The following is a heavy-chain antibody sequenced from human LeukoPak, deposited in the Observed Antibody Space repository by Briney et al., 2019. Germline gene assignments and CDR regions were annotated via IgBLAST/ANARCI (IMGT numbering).Heavy chain of an antibody. D-gene: IGHD3-3*01. CDR3: SRDRYSDFWSGYYIGDF. J-gene: IGHJ4*02. CDR2: IIPIFGTA. V-gene: IGHV1-69*13. CDR1: GGTFSSYA. Sequence: GASVKVSCKASGGTFSSYAISWVRQAPGQGLEWMGGIIPIFGTANYAQKFQGRVTITADESTSTAYMELSSLRAEDTAVYYCSRDRYSDFWSGYYIGDFWGQGTLVTVSS.